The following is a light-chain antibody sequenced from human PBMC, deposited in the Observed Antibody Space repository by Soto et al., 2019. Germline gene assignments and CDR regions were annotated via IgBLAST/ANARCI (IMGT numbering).Light chain of an antibody. Sequence: QSVLTQPPSVSGAPGQRVTISCTGSSSNIVAGYDVHWYQQLPGTAPKLLIYDNSNRPSGVPDRFSGSKSGTSASLAITGLQAEDEADYYCQSYDNSLGAWVFGGGTKLTVL. CDR3: QSYDNSLGAWV. CDR2: DNS. J-gene: IGLJ3*02. CDR1: SSNIVAGYD. V-gene: IGLV1-40*01.